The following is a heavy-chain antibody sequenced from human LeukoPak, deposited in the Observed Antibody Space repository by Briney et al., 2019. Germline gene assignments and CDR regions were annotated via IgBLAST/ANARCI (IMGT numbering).Heavy chain of an antibody. D-gene: IGHD3/OR15-3a*01. CDR3: ARDRAALQDWVEFDP. CDR1: GSRVIDSY. V-gene: IGHV3-66*03. J-gene: IGHJ5*02. CDR2: IRDSGEA. Sequence: GGSLNLSCAFPGSRVIDSYIGWARRAPGRGREGVGFIRDSGEAFYADFVRGRFAISRDESENTLYLQMNSLRVEDTAVYFCARDRAALQDWVEFDPWGQGTPVIVSS.